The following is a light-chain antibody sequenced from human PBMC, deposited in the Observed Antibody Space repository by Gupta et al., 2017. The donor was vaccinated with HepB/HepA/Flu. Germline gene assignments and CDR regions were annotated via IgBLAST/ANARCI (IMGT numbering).Light chain of an antibody. V-gene: IGKV3-20*01. Sequence: EIVLAQSPGTLSLSPGDSATLSCRSSQSVSSTYLAWYQQKPGQAPSLLIFGASSRATGTPDRFSGSGSGTDFTLTISRLEPEDFAVYYCQHYGSSSWTFGPGTKVEIK. CDR2: GAS. J-gene: IGKJ1*01. CDR3: QHYGSSSWT. CDR1: QSVSSTY.